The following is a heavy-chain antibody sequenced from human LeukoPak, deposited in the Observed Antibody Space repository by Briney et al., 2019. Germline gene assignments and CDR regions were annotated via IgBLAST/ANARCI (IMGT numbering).Heavy chain of an antibody. CDR2: INWNGGST. Sequence: GGSLRLSCAASGFTFDDYGMSWVRQAPGKGLEWVSGINWNGGSTGYADSVKGRFTISRDNAKNSLYLQMNSLRAEDTAVYYCARDPEATATLDYWGQGTLVTVSS. CDR3: ARDPEATATLDY. V-gene: IGHV3-20*04. CDR1: GFTFDDYG. D-gene: IGHD2-15*01. J-gene: IGHJ4*02.